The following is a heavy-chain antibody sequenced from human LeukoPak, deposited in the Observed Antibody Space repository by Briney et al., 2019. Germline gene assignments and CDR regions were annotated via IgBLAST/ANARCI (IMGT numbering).Heavy chain of an antibody. V-gene: IGHV1-2*02. Sequence: ASVKVSCKASGYTFTGYYMHWVRQAPGQGLEWMEWINPNSGGTNYAQKFQGRVTMTRDTSISTAYMELSRLRSDDTAVYYCARSTSSSWWFDPWGQGTLVTVSS. CDR1: GYTFTGYY. D-gene: IGHD6-13*01. CDR3: ARSTSSSWWFDP. CDR2: INPNSGGT. J-gene: IGHJ5*02.